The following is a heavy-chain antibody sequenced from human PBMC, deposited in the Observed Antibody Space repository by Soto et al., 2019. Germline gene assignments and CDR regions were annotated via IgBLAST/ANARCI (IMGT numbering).Heavy chain of an antibody. Sequence: EVQLLESGGGLVQPGGSLRLSCAASGFTFSSYAMSWVRQAPGKGLEWVSAISGSGGSTYYADSVKGRFTISRDNSKNTLYRQMNSLRAEDTAVYYCAKDLGDIVVVVAATTGYFQHWGQGTLVTVSS. CDR2: ISGSGGST. CDR3: AKDLGDIVVVVAATTGYFQH. J-gene: IGHJ1*01. V-gene: IGHV3-23*01. CDR1: GFTFSSYA. D-gene: IGHD2-15*01.